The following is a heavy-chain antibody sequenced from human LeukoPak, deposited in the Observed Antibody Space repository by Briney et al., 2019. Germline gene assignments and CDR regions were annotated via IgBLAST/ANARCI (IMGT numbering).Heavy chain of an antibody. CDR3: ARGHRSGSSRAPFDY. CDR2: ISAYNGNT. J-gene: IGHJ4*02. CDR1: GYTFTSYG. Sequence: ASVKVSCKASGYTFTSYGISWVRQAPGQGLEWMGWISAYNGNTNYAQKLQGRVTMTTDTSTSTAYMELRSLRSDDTAVYYCARGHRSGSSRAPFDYWGQGTLVTVSS. V-gene: IGHV1-18*01. D-gene: IGHD1-26*01.